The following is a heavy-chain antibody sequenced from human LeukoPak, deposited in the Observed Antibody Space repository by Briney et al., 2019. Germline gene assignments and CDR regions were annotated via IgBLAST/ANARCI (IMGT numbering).Heavy chain of an antibody. Sequence: SETLSLTCDVSGASIRNKFWSWLRHPPGKALEWIGYISYTGTTNYNPSLQSRVTISVDTSKNQLSLKLTSMTAADTAVYYCAKSIPGYGDYIFDYWGQGTLVTVSS. D-gene: IGHD4-17*01. V-gene: IGHV4-59*03. CDR2: ISYTGTT. CDR1: GASIRNKF. CDR3: AKSIPGYGDYIFDY. J-gene: IGHJ4*02.